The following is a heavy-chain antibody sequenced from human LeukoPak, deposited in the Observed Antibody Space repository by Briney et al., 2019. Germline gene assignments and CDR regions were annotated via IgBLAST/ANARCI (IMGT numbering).Heavy chain of an antibody. Sequence: ASVRVSCKASGYTFTRYGISWVRQAPGQGLEWMGWISAYNGNTNYAQKIQSRVTMTTDTSTSTAYMELRSLRSDDTAVYYCARARKYSSSSGWFDPWGQGTLVTVSS. CDR3: ARARKYSSSSGWFDP. CDR1: GYTFTRYG. D-gene: IGHD6-6*01. J-gene: IGHJ5*02. V-gene: IGHV1-18*01. CDR2: ISAYNGNT.